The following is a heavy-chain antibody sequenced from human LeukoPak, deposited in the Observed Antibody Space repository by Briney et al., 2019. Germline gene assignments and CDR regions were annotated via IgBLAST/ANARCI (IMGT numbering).Heavy chain of an antibody. D-gene: IGHD3-10*01. CDR1: GFTFSTYN. CDR3: ARDPGGYMDV. CDR2: ISSSGSTS. J-gene: IGHJ6*03. V-gene: IGHV3-48*04. Sequence: GGSLRLSCAASGFTFSTYNMNWVRQAPGKGLEWISYISSSGSTSIYADSVRGRLSISRDNAKNSLYLQMNSLRAEDTTVYYCARDPGGYMDVWGKGTTVTISS.